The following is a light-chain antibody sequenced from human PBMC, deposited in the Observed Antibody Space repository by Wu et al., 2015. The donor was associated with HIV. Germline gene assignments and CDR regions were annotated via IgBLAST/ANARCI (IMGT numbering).Light chain of an antibody. CDR1: QGISSY. CDR2: ATS. V-gene: IGKV1-9*01. CDR3: QQLNSYPLT. Sequence: IQLTQSPSSLSASVGDRVTITCRASQGISSYLAWYQQEPGKAPKVLIYATSTLQSGVPSRFSGSRSGADFILTISSLQPEDFATYYCQQLNSYPLTFGGGTKVEIK. J-gene: IGKJ4*01.